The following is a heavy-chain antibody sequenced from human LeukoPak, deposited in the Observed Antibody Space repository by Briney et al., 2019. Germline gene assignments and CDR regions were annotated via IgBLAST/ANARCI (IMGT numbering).Heavy chain of an antibody. CDR1: GFTFSSYA. CDR2: ISYDGSNK. J-gene: IGHJ4*02. Sequence: GGSLRLSCAASGFTFSSYAMHWVRQAPGKGLEWVAVISYDGSNKYYADSVKGRSTISRDNSKNALYLQMNSLRAEDTAVYYCARVLYSSSWYLDYWGQGTLVTVSS. V-gene: IGHV3-30-3*01. D-gene: IGHD6-13*01. CDR3: ARVLYSSSWYLDY.